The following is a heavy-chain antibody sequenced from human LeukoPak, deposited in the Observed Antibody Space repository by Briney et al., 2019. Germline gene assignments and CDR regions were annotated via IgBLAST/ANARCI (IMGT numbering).Heavy chain of an antibody. D-gene: IGHD3-22*01. CDR3: ARGDYYDSSGYAPYSFDY. V-gene: IGHV3-30-3*01. J-gene: IGHJ4*02. Sequence: GGPLRLSCAASGFTFSSYAMHWVRQAPGKGLEWVALISHDGSDEYYADSVKGRFTISRDNSKNTLYLQMNSLRDEDTAVYYCARGDYYDSSGYAPYSFDYWGQGTLVTVSS. CDR2: ISHDGSDE. CDR1: GFTFSSYA.